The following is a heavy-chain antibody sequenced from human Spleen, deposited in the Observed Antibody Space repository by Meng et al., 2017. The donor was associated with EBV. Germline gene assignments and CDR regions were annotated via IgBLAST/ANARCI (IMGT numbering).Heavy chain of an antibody. J-gene: IGHJ4*02. V-gene: IGHV1-69*01. CDR1: AGTFPSAA. Sequence: VTVAHLVVEVRDPGSRWTSSFKTSAGTFPSAAMSWVRQAPGQGLEWMGVLIPMSGAPNYAQKFQGRITITADESTSTHYMDLSSLRSEDTAVYYCASESGRGYTPDYWGQGTLVTVSS. CDR3: ASESGRGYTPDY. D-gene: IGHD3-10*01. CDR2: LIPMSGAP.